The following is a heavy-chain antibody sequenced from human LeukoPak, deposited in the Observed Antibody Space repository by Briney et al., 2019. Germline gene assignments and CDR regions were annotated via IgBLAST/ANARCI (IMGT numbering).Heavy chain of an antibody. D-gene: IGHD3-22*01. CDR1: GFTFSTYA. CDR3: AKDLRSSGYYGSFGY. V-gene: IGHV3-30*04. Sequence: GGSLRLSCAASGFTFSTYAMHWVRQAPGKGLEWVALISYDGSNKNYADSVKGRFTISRDNSKNTLYLQMNSLRAEDAAVYYCAKDLRSSGYYGSFGYWGQGTLVTVSS. J-gene: IGHJ4*02. CDR2: ISYDGSNK.